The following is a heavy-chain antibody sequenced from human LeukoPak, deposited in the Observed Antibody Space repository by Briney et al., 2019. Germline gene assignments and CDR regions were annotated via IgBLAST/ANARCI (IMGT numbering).Heavy chain of an antibody. D-gene: IGHD3-10*01. J-gene: IGHJ5*02. V-gene: IGHV1-18*01. CDR3: ARGPPHYYGSGSLFDP. CDR1: GYTFTSYG. Sequence: ASVKVSCKASGYTFTSYGISWVRQAPAPGLEWMGWISAYNGNTNYAQKLQGRVTMTTDTSTSTAYMELRSLRSDDTAVYYCARGPPHYYGSGSLFDPWGQGTLVTVSS. CDR2: ISAYNGNT.